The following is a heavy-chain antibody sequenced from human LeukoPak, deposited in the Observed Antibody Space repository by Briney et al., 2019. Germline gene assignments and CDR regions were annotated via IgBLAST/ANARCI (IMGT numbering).Heavy chain of an antibody. CDR3: ARVYFGYCSSTSTQGWFDP. D-gene: IGHD2-2*01. J-gene: IGHJ5*02. CDR1: GGSFSGYY. V-gene: IGHV4-34*01. CDR2: INHSGST. Sequence: SETLSLTCAVYGGSFSGYYWSWIRQPPGKGLEWIGEINHSGSTNYNPSLKSRVTISVDTSKNQFSLKLSSVTAADTAVYYCARVYFGYCSSTSTQGWFDPWCQGTLVTVSS.